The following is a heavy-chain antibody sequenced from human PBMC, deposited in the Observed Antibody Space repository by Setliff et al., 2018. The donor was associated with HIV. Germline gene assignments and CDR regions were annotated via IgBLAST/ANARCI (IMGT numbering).Heavy chain of an antibody. CDR1: GGSTTSGGYY. CDR2: IYYSGST. J-gene: IGHJ4*02. V-gene: IGHV4-31*03. D-gene: IGHD3-3*01. Sequence: TSETLSLTCSVSGGSTTSGGYYWSWIRQHPGKGLEYIGYIYYSGSTYYNPSLKSRVTMSIDTSTQQFFLNVTSVTAADTAVYYCAGFSYNFWVYRFDHWGQGALVTV. CDR3: AGFSYNFWVYRFDH.